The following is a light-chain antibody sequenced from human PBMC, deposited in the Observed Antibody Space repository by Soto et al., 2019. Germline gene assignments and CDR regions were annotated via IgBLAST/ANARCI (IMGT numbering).Light chain of an antibody. V-gene: IGKV3-20*01. CDR3: QQYGSSPGT. CDR2: GAS. CDR1: QRVGNN. Sequence: EIVMTQSPATLSVSPWERATLSCRASQRVGNNFAWYQQKPGQAPRLLIYGASTRATGIADRFSGSGSGTDFTLTISRLEPEDFAVYYCQQYGSSPGTFGQGTKVDIK. J-gene: IGKJ1*01.